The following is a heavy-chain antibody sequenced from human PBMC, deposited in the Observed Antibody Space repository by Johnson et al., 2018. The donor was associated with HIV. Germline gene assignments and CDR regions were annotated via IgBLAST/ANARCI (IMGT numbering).Heavy chain of an antibody. Sequence: VQLVESGGGVVRPGGSLRLSCAASGFTFDDYGMSWVRQAPGKGLEWVSIIYSGGNTYYADSVKGRFTISRDNSKNTLYLQMNSLRAEDTAVYYCAKSSSATYYGDAFDMWGQGTMVTVSS. CDR2: IYSGGNT. CDR1: GFTFDDYG. D-gene: IGHD3-10*01. J-gene: IGHJ3*02. CDR3: AKSSSATYYGDAFDM. V-gene: IGHV3-66*01.